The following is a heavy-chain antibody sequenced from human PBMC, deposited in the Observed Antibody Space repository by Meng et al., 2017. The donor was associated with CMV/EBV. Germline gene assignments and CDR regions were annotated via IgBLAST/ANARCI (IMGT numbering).Heavy chain of an antibody. V-gene: IGHV1-69*05. J-gene: IGHJ4*02. Sequence: SVKVPCKISGGTFNTYAITWVRQAPGQGFELMGLTIPLLDSPTYAQKFRGRVSITTDESTSTVAMELTSLTSEDTAVYYCARDGPGGGNYFLYWGQGTLVTVSS. CDR3: ARDGPGGGNYFLY. D-gene: IGHD1-26*01. CDR2: TIPLLDSP. CDR1: GGTFNTYA.